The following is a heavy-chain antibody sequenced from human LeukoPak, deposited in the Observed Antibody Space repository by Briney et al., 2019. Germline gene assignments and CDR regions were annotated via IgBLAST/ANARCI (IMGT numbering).Heavy chain of an antibody. V-gene: IGHV4-59*01. CDR2: IYYSGST. J-gene: IGHJ6*03. CDR1: GGSITSYY. D-gene: IGHD5-24*01. CDR3: ARAPGEAYGFYYYYYMDV. Sequence: SETLSLTCTVSGGSITSYYWSWIRQPPGKGLEWIGYIYYSGSTNYNPSLKSRVTISVDRSKNQFSLKLRSVIAADTAVYYCARAPGEAYGFYYYYYMDVWGKGTTVTISS.